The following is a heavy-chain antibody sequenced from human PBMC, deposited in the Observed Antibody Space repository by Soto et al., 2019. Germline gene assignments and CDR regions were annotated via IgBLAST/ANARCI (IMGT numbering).Heavy chain of an antibody. CDR3: AKDPRIVVVVAADFDY. V-gene: IGHV3-23*01. CDR1: GFTFSSYA. D-gene: IGHD2-15*01. CDR2: ISGSGGST. Sequence: GGSLRLSCAASGFTFSSYAMSWVRQAPGKGLEWVSAISGSGGSTYYADSVKGRFTISRDNSKNTLYLQMNSLRAEDTAVYYCAKDPRIVVVVAADFDYWGQGTLVTVSS. J-gene: IGHJ4*02.